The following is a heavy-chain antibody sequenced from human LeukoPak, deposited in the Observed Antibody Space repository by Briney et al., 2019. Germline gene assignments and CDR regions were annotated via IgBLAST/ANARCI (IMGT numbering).Heavy chain of an antibody. V-gene: IGHV4-30-2*01. CDR2: IYHSGST. Sequence: KPSQTLSLTCTVSGGSISSGGYYWSWIRQPPGKGLGWIGYIYHSGSTYYNPSLKSRVTISVDRSKNQFSLKLSSVTAADTAVYYCARDETFGEGAFDIWGQGTMVTVSS. CDR1: GGSISSGGYY. D-gene: IGHD3-16*01. CDR3: ARDETFGEGAFDI. J-gene: IGHJ3*02.